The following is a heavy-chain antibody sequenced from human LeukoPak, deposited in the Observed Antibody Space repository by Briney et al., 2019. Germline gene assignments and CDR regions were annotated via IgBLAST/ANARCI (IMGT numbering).Heavy chain of an antibody. CDR2: IYYSGDT. Sequence: SETLSLTCTVSGGSISSSIHYWGWIRQPPGTGLEWIGSIYYSGDTYYNPSLKSRVTLSVDTSKNQFSLKLSSVTAADTAVYYCARRECSGNSCYMDYWGQGTLVIVSS. CDR3: ARRECSGNSCYMDY. V-gene: IGHV4-39*01. CDR1: GGSISSSIHY. D-gene: IGHD2-15*01. J-gene: IGHJ4*02.